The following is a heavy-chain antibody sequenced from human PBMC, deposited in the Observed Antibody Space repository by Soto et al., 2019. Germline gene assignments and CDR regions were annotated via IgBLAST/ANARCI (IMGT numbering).Heavy chain of an antibody. V-gene: IGHV5-51*01. J-gene: IGHJ5*02. CDR1: GYSFTSYW. CDR3: ARRSSSWYLGRNWFDP. CDR2: IYPGDSDT. D-gene: IGHD6-13*01. Sequence: PGESLKISCKGSGYSFTSYWIGWVRQMPGKGLEWMGIIYPGDSDTRYSPSFQGQVTISADKSISTAYPQWSSLKASDTAMYYCARRSSSWYLGRNWFDPWGQGTLVTVSS.